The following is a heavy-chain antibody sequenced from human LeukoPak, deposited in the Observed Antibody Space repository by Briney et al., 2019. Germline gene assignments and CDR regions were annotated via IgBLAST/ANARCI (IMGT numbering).Heavy chain of an antibody. J-gene: IGHJ4*02. CDR1: GHSISGSSYY. V-gene: IGHV4-39*01. CDR3: ARHASQVKVGAFDY. CDR2: IYYSGST. D-gene: IGHD1-26*01. Sequence: SETLSLTCTVSGHSISGSSYYWGWIRQPPGKGLEWIGSIYYSGSTYYNPSLKCRVTISVDTSKNQFSLKLSSVTAADTAVYYCARHASQVKVGAFDYWGQGTLVAISS.